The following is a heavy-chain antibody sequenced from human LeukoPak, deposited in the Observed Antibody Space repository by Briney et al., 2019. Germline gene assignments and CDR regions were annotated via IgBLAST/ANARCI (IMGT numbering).Heavy chain of an antibody. D-gene: IGHD5-24*01. CDR2: ISNDERNK. Sequence: GGSLRLSCAASGFTFSNYNMNWVRQTPGKGLEWVAVISNDERNKYYAESVKGRFTISRDNSNSMVYLQMTSLRLEDTAVYYCARPSPPGDGYNPSDQWGQGSLVIVSS. V-gene: IGHV3-30*03. J-gene: IGHJ4*02. CDR3: ARPSPPGDGYNPSDQ. CDR1: GFTFSNYN.